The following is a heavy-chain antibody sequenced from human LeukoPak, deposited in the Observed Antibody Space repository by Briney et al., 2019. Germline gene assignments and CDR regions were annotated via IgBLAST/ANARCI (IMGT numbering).Heavy chain of an antibody. J-gene: IGHJ6*03. CDR2: INPNSGGT. D-gene: IGHD6-19*01. CDR3: ARETRIAVAHYYMDV. CDR1: GYTFTGYY. V-gene: IGHV1-2*02. Sequence: ASVKVSCKASGYTFTGYYMHWVRQAPGQGLEWMGWINPNSGGTNYAQKFQGRVTMTRDTSISTAYMELSRLRSDDTAVYYCARETRIAVAHYYMDVWGKGTTVTISS.